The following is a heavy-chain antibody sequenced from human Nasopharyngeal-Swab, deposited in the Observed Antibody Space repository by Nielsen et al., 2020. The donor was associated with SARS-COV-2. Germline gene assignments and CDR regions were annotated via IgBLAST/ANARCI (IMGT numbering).Heavy chain of an antibody. J-gene: IGHJ5*01. CDR1: GYTSTRFD. V-gene: IGHV1-8*01. CDR3: ARGRPDSESMEWYPPRKCFDS. Sequence: ASVKVSCKASGYTSTRFDINWVRHVAGQGLEWMGWINLNSGNAGYAEKFQGRVTMTRDTSIRTAYMELGSLTSGDTAIYYCARGRPDSESMEWYPPRKCFDSWGQGTLVTVSS. D-gene: IGHD2-8*01. CDR2: INLNSGNA.